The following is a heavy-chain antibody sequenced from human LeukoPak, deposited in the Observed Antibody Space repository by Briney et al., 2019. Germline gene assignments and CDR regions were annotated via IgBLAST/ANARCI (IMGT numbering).Heavy chain of an antibody. Sequence: GGSLRLSCAASGFTFSSYEMNWVRQAPGKGLEWVSYISSSGSTIYYADSVKGRFTISRDNAKNSLYLQMNSLRAEDTAVYYCARPRSSGYYPIDYWGQGTLVTVSS. CDR3: ARPRSSGYYPIDY. CDR2: ISSSGSTI. J-gene: IGHJ4*02. V-gene: IGHV3-48*03. CDR1: GFTFSSYE. D-gene: IGHD3-22*01.